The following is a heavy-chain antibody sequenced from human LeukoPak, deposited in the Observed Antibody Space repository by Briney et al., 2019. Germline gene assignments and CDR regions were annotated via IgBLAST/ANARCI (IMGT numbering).Heavy chain of an antibody. Sequence: GASVTVSCTATGYTFTGYYMHWVRQAPGQGVEWMGWIKPKSGGTNNAQKVQGRVTMTRETASSTAYMEGSRQRDGDTAMYYCARVASSGWHQGGSFDIWGQGTLVTVSS. CDR3: ARVASSGWHQGGSFDI. D-gene: IGHD6-19*01. V-gene: IGHV1-2*02. CDR2: IKPKSGGT. J-gene: IGHJ3*02. CDR1: GYTFTGYY.